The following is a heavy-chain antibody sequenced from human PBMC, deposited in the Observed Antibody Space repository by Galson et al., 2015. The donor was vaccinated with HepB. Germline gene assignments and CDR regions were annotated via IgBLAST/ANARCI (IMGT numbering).Heavy chain of an antibody. CDR2: IIPILGIA. J-gene: IGHJ6*02. D-gene: IGHD4-17*01. CDR3: ASPPEGTTVTTDFYYYYGMDV. Sequence: SVKVSCKASGGTFSSYTISWVRQAPGQGLEWMGRIIPILGIANYAQKFQGRVTITADKSTSTAYMELSSLRSEDTAVYYCASPPEGTTVTTDFYYYYGMDVWGQGTTVTVSS. CDR1: GGTFSSYT. V-gene: IGHV1-69*02.